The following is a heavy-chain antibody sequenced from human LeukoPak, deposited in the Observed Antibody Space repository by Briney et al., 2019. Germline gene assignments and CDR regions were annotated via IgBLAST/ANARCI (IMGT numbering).Heavy chain of an antibody. V-gene: IGHV1-69*05. CDR1: VGTFSSYA. Sequence: SVKVSCKASVGTFSSYAISWVRQAPGRGREWVGRIIPIFGTANYAQKLRGGVTITTDESTSTAYMELSSLRSEDTAVYYCARGSLRGYSYVPHAFDIWGQGTMVTVSS. D-gene: IGHD5-18*01. J-gene: IGHJ3*02. CDR3: ARGSLRGYSYVPHAFDI. CDR2: IIPIFGTA.